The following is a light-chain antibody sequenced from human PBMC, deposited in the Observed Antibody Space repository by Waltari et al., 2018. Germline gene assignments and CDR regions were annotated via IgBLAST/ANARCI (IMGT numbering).Light chain of an antibody. Sequence: QSVLTQPPSASGTPGQTVTISCSGSSSHIGSNTLNWYQQLPGTAPKLLIYTKNQRPSGVPDRFSGSKSGTSASLAISGLQSEDEAAYYCAVWHDSLNGWVFGGGTKLTVL. CDR2: TKN. J-gene: IGLJ3*02. CDR3: AVWHDSLNGWV. CDR1: SSHIGSNT. V-gene: IGLV1-44*01.